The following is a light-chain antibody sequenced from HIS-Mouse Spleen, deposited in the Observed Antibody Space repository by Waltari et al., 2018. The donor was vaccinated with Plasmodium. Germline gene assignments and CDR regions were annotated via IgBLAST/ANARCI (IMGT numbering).Light chain of an antibody. J-gene: IGLJ3*02. Sequence: SYELTQPPSVSVSPGQTARITCSGAALPKKYAYWYQQKSGQAPVLVIYEDSKRPSGTPERFSGASSGTIATLTISGAQVEDEADYYWYSTDSSGNHRVFGGVTKLTVL. CDR1: ALPKKY. CDR2: EDS. CDR3: YSTDSSGNHRV. V-gene: IGLV3-10*01.